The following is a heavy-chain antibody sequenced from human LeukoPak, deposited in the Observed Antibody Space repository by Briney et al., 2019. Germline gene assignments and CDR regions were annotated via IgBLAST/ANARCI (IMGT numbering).Heavy chain of an antibody. CDR3: AREVQHYAGSVYDHDAFDI. V-gene: IGHV4-34*01. Sequence: SETLSLTCAVYGXSFSGYYGSWIRQPPGKGLEWIGEINHSGSTNYNPSLKSRVTISVETSKTQFSLKLSSVTAADTAVYYCAREVQHYAGSVYDHDAFDIWGQGTMVTVSS. J-gene: IGHJ3*02. D-gene: IGHD3-22*01. CDR1: GXSFSGYY. CDR2: INHSGST.